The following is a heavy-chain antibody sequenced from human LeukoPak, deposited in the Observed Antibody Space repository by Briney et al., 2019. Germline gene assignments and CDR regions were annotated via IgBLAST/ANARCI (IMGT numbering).Heavy chain of an antibody. D-gene: IGHD3-22*01. CDR3: AGYYYDSSRGFDL. V-gene: IGHV3-20*04. CDR2: INWNGAWT. Sequence: PGGSLRLSCAASGFKFDDYGMSWVRQAPGKGLGWVCDINWNGAWTGYADSVKGRFTISRDNAKNSLYLQMNSLRAEDTALYYCAGYYYDSSRGFDLWGQGTLVTVSA. J-gene: IGHJ5*02. CDR1: GFKFDDYG.